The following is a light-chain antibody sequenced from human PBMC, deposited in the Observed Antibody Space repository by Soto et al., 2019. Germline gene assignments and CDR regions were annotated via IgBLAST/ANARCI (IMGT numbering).Light chain of an antibody. J-gene: IGKJ1*01. Sequence: TVLTQSPGTLSLSPGETATLSCRAIQSVGGSLAWYQQRPGQAPRLLVYHTSNRATGIPDRFSASGSGTDFTLTISRLEPEDFAVYYCQQYGSSPKTFGQGTKVDIK. V-gene: IGKV3-20*01. CDR1: QSVGGS. CDR3: QQYGSSPKT. CDR2: HTS.